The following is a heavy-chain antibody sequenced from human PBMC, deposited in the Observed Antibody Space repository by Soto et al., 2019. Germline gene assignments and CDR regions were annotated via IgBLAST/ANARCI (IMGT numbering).Heavy chain of an antibody. D-gene: IGHD2-21*01. Sequence: PWETLSLSCDVSGDSISTYYWSWIRQAPGKGLEWIGYVYYSGSTLYNPSLGSRVTTSIDMSKRQDSLKLTSVIAADTAVYYCARTRMIESWIDYWGHGXLVTVSS. J-gene: IGHJ4*01. V-gene: IGHV4-59*01. CDR3: ARTRMIESWIDY. CDR1: GDSISTYY. CDR2: VYYSGST.